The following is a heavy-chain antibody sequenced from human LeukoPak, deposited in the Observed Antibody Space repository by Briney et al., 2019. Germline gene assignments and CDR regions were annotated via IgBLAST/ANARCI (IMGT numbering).Heavy chain of an antibody. J-gene: IGHJ3*02. CDR1: GYPFTSYG. CDR2: ISVYHGNT. CDR3: ASVWLAKISGVVITGSAFDI. V-gene: IGHV1-18*01. D-gene: IGHD3-3*01. Sequence: ASVKVSCKASGYPFTSYGISWVRQAPGQGLGWMGWISVYHGNTNYAQKLQGRVTMTTDTSTSTHFQELRSPRSDHTAVYYCASVWLAKISGVVITGSAFDIWGQGTRVTVSS.